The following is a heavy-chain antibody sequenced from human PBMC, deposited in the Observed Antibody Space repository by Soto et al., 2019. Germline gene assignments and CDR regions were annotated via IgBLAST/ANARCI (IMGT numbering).Heavy chain of an antibody. D-gene: IGHD6-6*01. J-gene: IGHJ4*02. CDR1: GGSISSSSYY. CDR3: ATTSIAARTFDY. Sequence: NPSETLSLTCTVSGGSISSSSYYWGWIRQPPGKGLEWIGSIYYSGSTYYNPSLKSRVTISVDTSKNQFSLKLSSVTAADTAVYYCATTSIAARTFDYWGQGTLVTVSS. V-gene: IGHV4-39*01. CDR2: IYYSGST.